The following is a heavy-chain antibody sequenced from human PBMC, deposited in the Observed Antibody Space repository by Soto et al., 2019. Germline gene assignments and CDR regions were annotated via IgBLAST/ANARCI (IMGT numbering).Heavy chain of an antibody. CDR1: GGTFSNDI. CDR2: IIPLLDVA. CDR3: ARDSPLGSTFSGYDAIDY. D-gene: IGHD5-12*01. J-gene: IGHJ4*02. V-gene: IGHV1-69*08. Sequence: QVQLVQSGAEVKKPGSSVKVSCKTSGGTFSNDIITWVRQAPGQGLEWMGRIIPLLDVADYAQMFQGRVTITAXKXTXTXXMELNGLRSEDTAVYYCARDSPLGSTFSGYDAIDYWGQGTLVTVSS.